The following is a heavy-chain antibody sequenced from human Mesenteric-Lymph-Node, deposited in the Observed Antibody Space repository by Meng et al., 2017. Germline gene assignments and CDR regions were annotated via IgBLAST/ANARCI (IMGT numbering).Heavy chain of an antibody. D-gene: IGHD1-26*01. CDR3: AKVGAY. V-gene: IGHV4-61*01. J-gene: IGHJ4*02. CDR1: GDSVSSGYY. Sequence: SETLSLTCSVSGDSVSSGYYWSWIRQPPGKGLEWIGYIYKSGNTNYNPSLKSRVTISVDTFKNQFSLKLRSVTDADTAVYYCAKVGAYWGQGTLVTVSS. CDR2: IYKSGNT.